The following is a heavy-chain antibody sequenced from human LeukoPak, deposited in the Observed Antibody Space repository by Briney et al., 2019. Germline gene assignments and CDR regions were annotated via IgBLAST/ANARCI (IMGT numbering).Heavy chain of an antibody. V-gene: IGHV4-59*01. CDR1: GGSISSYY. CDR2: IYYSGST. D-gene: IGHD3-10*01. J-gene: IGHJ3*02. Sequence: SETLSLTCTVSGGSISSYYWSWIRQTPGKGLEWIGYIYYSGSTNYNPSLKSRVTISVDTSKNQFSLKLSSVTAADTAVYYCAGYGSGSGAFDIWGQGTMVTVSS. CDR3: AGYGSGSGAFDI.